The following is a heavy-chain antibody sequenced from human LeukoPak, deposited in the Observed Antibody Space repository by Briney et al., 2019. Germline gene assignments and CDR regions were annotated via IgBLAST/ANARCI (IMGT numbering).Heavy chain of an antibody. J-gene: IGHJ4*02. CDR3: ARRAGGYSHPYDY. D-gene: IGHD4-23*01. CDR2: IKQDANEK. CDR1: GFSLSNHW. V-gene: IGHV3-7*01. Sequence: GGSLRLSCAASGFSLSNHWMTWVRQAPGKGLERVANIKQDANEKYYVDSVEGRFTISRDNAKNSLYLQMNSLRAEDTAVYYCARRAGGYSHPYDYWGQGILVTVSS.